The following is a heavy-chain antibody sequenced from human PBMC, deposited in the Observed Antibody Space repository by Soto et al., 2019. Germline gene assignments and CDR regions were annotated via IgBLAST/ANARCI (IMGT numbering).Heavy chain of an antibody. CDR1: GGSISSGDYY. D-gene: IGHD3-22*01. V-gene: IGHV4-30-4*01. CDR3: ARLGGYYQAFDS. J-gene: IGHJ4*02. Sequence: PSETLSLTCTVSGGSISSGDYYWSWIRQPPGKGLEWIGYIYYSGSTKYNPSLKSRVTISVDTSKNQFSLRLTSVTAADTAVYYCARLGGYYQAFDSWGQGTLVTVSS. CDR2: IYYSGST.